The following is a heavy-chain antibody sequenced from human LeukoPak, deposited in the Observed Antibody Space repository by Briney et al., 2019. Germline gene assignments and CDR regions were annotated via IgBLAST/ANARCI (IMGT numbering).Heavy chain of an antibody. J-gene: IGHJ4*02. D-gene: IGHD3-3*01. CDR2: INPNTGKA. CDR3: AKHYETTFDY. Sequence: ASVKVSCKASGYTFTSNGINWMRQATGQEPEWMGYINPNTGKAGYAQKFQGRVTITRDTSINTVYMELNSLRSEDTAVYYCAKHYETTFDYWGQGTLVTVSS. CDR1: GYTFTSNG. V-gene: IGHV1-8*03.